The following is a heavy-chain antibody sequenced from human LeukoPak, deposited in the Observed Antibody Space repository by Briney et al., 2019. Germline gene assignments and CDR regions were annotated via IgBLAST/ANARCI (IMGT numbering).Heavy chain of an antibody. CDR2: ISGSGGST. V-gene: IGHV3-23*01. J-gene: IGHJ4*02. D-gene: IGHD4-17*01. CDR1: GFTFSSYG. CDR3: AKLFGSPVTTYYFDY. Sequence: GGSLRLSCAASGFTFSSYGMSWVRQAPGKGLEWVSAISGSGGSTYYADSVKGRFTISRDNSKNTLYLQMNSLRAEDTAVYYCAKLFGSPVTTYYFDYWGQGTLVTVSS.